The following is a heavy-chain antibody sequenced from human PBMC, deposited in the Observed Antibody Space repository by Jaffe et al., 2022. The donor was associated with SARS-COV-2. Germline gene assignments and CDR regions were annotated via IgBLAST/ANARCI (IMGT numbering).Heavy chain of an antibody. CDR2: IKDWTIGGGAA. CDR1: GFTINNAW. D-gene: IGHD3-3*01. V-gene: IGHV3-15*01. CDR3: TTMLSRYDIWSSEDF. J-gene: IGHJ4*02. Sequence: EVQMVASGGGLVKPGESLRLSCAASGFTINNAWMSWVRQAPGKGLEWLGRIKDWTIGGGAADYAAPVKGRFSISRDDSENTVYLQMNSLETDDTGVYYCTTMLSRYDIWSSEDFWGQGTLVTVSS.